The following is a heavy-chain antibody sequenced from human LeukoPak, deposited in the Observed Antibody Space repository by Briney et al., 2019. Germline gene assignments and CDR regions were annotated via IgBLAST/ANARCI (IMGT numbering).Heavy chain of an antibody. V-gene: IGHV1-69*02. J-gene: IGHJ5*02. Sequence: SVKVSCKASGGTFSSYTISWVRQAPGQGLEWMGRTIPILGIANYAQKFRGRVTITADKSTSTAYMELSSLRSEDTAVYYCARALWYMTTVTYNWFDPWGQGTLVTVSS. D-gene: IGHD4-11*01. CDR3: ARALWYMTTVTYNWFDP. CDR2: TIPILGIA. CDR1: GGTFSSYT.